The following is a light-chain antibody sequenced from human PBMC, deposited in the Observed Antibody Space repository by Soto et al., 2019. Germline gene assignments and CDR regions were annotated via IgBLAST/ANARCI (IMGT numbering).Light chain of an antibody. V-gene: IGKV4-1*01. CDR2: WAS. CDR1: QSVLYSSTNKNY. Sequence: DIVMTQSPDSLAVSLGERATINCKSSQSVLYSSTNKNYLAWYQQKPGQPPKLLIYWASTRESGVPDRFSGSGSGTDFTLTISSLQAEDVAVYYCQQYYSTLRTVGQGTKVEIK. CDR3: QQYYSTLRT. J-gene: IGKJ1*01.